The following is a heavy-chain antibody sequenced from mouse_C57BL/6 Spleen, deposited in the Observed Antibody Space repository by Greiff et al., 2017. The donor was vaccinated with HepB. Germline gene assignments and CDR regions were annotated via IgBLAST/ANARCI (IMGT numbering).Heavy chain of an antibody. CDR1: GYTFTDYN. J-gene: IGHJ4*01. D-gene: IGHD4-1*01. Sequence: EVQLQQSGPELVKPGASVKMSCKASGYTFTDYNMHWVKQSHGKSLEWIGYINPNNGGTSYNQKFKGKATLTVNKSSSTAYMELRSLTSEDSAVYYCARSTNWDEDYAMDYWGQGTSVTVSS. CDR2: INPNNGGT. V-gene: IGHV1-22*01. CDR3: ARSTNWDEDYAMDY.